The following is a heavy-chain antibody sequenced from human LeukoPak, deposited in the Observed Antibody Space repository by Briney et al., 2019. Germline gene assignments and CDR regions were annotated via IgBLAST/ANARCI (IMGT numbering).Heavy chain of an antibody. Sequence: GGSLRLSCAASGFTFSSYDMHWVRQAPGKGLEWVAFIRYDGSNKYYADSVRRRFTISRDNSKNTLYLQMNSLRAEDTAVYYCAKDPRAMVGGVPHSFDYWGQRTLVTVSS. CDR3: AKDPRAMVGGVPHSFDY. CDR1: GFTFSSYD. V-gene: IGHV3-30*02. CDR2: IRYDGSNK. D-gene: IGHD3-10*01. J-gene: IGHJ4*02.